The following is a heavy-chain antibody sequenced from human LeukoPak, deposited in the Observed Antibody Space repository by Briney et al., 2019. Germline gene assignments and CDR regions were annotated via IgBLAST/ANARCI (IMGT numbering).Heavy chain of an antibody. CDR2: IRNRPNSRTT. CDR1: GFTFGDYA. D-gene: IGHD4-11*01. J-gene: IGHJ4*02. CDR3: TRGDYSNYDY. Sequence: GGSLRLFCTASGFTFGDYAMSWFRQAPGKGLEWVGFIRNRPNSRTTEYAASVKGRFTISRDDSKSIAYLQMNSLKIEDTAVYYCTRGDYSNYDYWGRGTLVTVSS. V-gene: IGHV3-49*03.